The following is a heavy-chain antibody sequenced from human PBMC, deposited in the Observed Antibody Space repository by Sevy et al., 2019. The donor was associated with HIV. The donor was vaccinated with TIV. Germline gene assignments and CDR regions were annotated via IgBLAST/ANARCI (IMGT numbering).Heavy chain of an antibody. J-gene: IGHJ4*02. CDR3: ARCGYGSGSYYAPN. D-gene: IGHD3-10*01. Sequence: ASVKVSCKTSGYNFGDHGISWVRQVPGQGLEGMGWINTYTGHTNYAHNFQNRVTMTTDTSTTTVYMELRSLRSGDTAVYYCARCGYGSGSYYAPNWGQGTLVTVSS. CDR1: GYNFGDHG. CDR2: INTYTGHT. V-gene: IGHV1-18*01.